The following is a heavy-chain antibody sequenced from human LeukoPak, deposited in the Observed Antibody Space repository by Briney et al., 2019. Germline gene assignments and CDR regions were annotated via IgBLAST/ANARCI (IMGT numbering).Heavy chain of an antibody. CDR2: LNAGNGNT. Sequence: ASVKVSCKASGYTFTGYAMHWVRQAPGQRLEWMGWLNAGNGNTKYSQKFQGRVTITRDTSASTAYMELSSLRSEDTAVYYCARAISTPISINYYYGMDVWGKGTTVTVSS. D-gene: IGHD2-2*01. CDR3: ARAISTPISINYYYGMDV. V-gene: IGHV1-3*01. J-gene: IGHJ6*04. CDR1: GYTFTGYA.